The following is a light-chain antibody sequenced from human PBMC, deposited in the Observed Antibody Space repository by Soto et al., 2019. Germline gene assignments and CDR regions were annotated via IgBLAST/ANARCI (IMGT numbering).Light chain of an antibody. Sequence: EIVLTQSPATLSLSPGERTTLSCRASQSVSSYLAWYQQKPGQAPRLLIYGASNRATDIPARFSGSGSRTDFTLIISSLEPEDFAVYYCQHRGKWPRTFGQGTKLET. CDR3: QHRGKWPRT. CDR1: QSVSSY. J-gene: IGKJ2*01. V-gene: IGKV3-11*01. CDR2: GAS.